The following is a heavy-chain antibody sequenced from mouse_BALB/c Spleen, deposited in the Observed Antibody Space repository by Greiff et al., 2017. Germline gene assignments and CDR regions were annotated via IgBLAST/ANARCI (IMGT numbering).Heavy chain of an antibody. J-gene: IGHJ1*01. D-gene: IGHD2-1*01. Sequence: EVQGVESGPGLVKPSQSLSLTCTVTGYSITSDYAWNWIRQFPGNKLEWMGYISYSGSTSYNPSLKSRISITRDTSKNQFFLQLNSVTTEDTATYYCARYYGNYEWYFDVWGAGTTVTVSS. CDR3: ARYYGNYEWYFDV. V-gene: IGHV3-2*02. CDR1: GYSITSDYA. CDR2: ISYSGST.